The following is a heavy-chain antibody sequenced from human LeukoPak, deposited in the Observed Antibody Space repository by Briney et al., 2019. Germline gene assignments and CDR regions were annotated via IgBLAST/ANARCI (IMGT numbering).Heavy chain of an antibody. J-gene: IGHJ6*02. V-gene: IGHV3-9*01. CDR1: GFTYDDYA. D-gene: IGHD1-26*01. CDR3: AKQKYSRSLWNCYGLDV. CDR2: ISWDSGEI. Sequence: GRSLRLSCAASGFTYDDYAMHWVRQCPGKGLEWVSGISWDSGEIAYADSVKGRFTISRDNANNSLYLQINSLRLEDTALYYCAKQKYSRSLWNCYGLDVWGLGTTVTVSS.